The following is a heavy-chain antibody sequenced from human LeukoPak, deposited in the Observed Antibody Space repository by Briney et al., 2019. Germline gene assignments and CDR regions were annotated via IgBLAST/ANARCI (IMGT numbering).Heavy chain of an antibody. V-gene: IGHV4-34*01. CDR3: ARGPRYFDWLFYYFDY. CDR2: INHSGST. D-gene: IGHD3-9*01. J-gene: IGHJ4*02. Sequence: SETLSLTCAVYGGSFSGYYWSWIRQPPGKGLEWIGEINHSGSTNYNPSLKSRVTISVDTSKNQFSLKLSSVTAADTAAYYCARGPRYFDWLFYYFDYWGQGTLVTVSS. CDR1: GGSFSGYY.